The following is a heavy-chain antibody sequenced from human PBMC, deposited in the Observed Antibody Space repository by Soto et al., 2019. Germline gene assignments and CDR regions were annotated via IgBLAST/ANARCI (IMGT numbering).Heavy chain of an antibody. J-gene: IGHJ6*02. CDR2: IIPIFGTS. CDR1: GGTFSNYS. Sequence: SVKVSCKASGGTFSNYSISWVRQAPGQGLEWMGGIIPIFGTSNYAQKFQGRVTLTADESTNTAYMELSTLRSEDTAVYYCARDLPSYYDFWSGYYLYYYYYGMDVWGQGTTVTVSS. V-gene: IGHV1-69*13. D-gene: IGHD3-3*01. CDR3: ARDLPSYYDFWSGYYLYYYYYGMDV.